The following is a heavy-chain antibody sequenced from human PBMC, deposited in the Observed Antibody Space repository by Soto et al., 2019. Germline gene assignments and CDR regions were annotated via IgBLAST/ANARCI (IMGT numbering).Heavy chain of an antibody. J-gene: IGHJ6*02. CDR1: GFTFSSYA. Sequence: GGSLRLSCAASGFTFSSYAMSWVRQAPGKGLEWVSAISGGGGSTYYADSVKGRFTISRDNSKNTLYLQMNSLRAEDTAVYYCAKVQRIAVAGSYYYYYYGMDVWGQGTTVTVSS. D-gene: IGHD6-19*01. CDR2: ISGGGGST. V-gene: IGHV3-23*01. CDR3: AKVQRIAVAGSYYYYYYGMDV.